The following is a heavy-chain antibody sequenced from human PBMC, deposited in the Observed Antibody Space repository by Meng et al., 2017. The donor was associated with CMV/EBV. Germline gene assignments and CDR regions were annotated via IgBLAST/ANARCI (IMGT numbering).Heavy chain of an antibody. Sequence: CADSGFTFDDYGMSWVRQAPGKGLEWVSGINWNGGSTGYADSVKGRFTISRDNAKNSLYLQMNSLRAEDTALYHCARGRAAAVALFDYWGQGTLVTVSS. CDR2: INWNGGST. J-gene: IGHJ4*02. CDR1: GFTFDDYG. V-gene: IGHV3-20*01. D-gene: IGHD6-19*01. CDR3: ARGRAAAVALFDY.